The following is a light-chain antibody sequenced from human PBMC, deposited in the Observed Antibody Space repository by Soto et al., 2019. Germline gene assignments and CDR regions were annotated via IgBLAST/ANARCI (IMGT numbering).Light chain of an antibody. CDR3: QSYDSSNVV. CDR2: EDN. V-gene: IGLV6-57*04. J-gene: IGLJ2*01. CDR1: RGSIASND. Sequence: NFMLTQPHSVSESPGKTVTISCTRSRGSIASNDVQWYQQRPGSAPTTVIYEDNQRPSGVPDRFSGSIDSSSNSASLTISGLKTEDEADYYCQSYDSSNVVFGGGTKVTVL.